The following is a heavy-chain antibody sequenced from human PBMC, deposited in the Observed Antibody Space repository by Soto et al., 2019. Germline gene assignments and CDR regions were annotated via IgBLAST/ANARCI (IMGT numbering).Heavy chain of an antibody. CDR2: ISAGGGSI. V-gene: IGHV3-23*01. Sequence: EVQLLESGGGLVQPGGSLGLSCAASGFTFSSYALSWVRQAPGKGLEWVSGISAGGGSIYSADSVKGRFTISRDNSKQTWYLQMDSLRAEDTAIYYCAKGNKPRGTYYFDSWGQGTLVTVSS. CDR3: AKGNKPRGTYYFDS. CDR1: GFTFSSYA. J-gene: IGHJ4*02.